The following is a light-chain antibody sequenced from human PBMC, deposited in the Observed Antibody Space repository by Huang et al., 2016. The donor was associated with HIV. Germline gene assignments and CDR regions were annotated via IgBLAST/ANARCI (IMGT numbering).Light chain of an antibody. Sequence: DTQMTQSPSTLSASVGDRVTITFRASQSIANWLAWYQQKPGKAPKLLIYAAASLQSGDPSRFSGSGGTEFTLTSSSLQPDDFATYYCQQYYNYPWTFGQGTKVEIK. J-gene: IGKJ1*01. CDR2: AAA. CDR3: QQYYNYPWT. V-gene: IGKV1-5*01. CDR1: QSIANW.